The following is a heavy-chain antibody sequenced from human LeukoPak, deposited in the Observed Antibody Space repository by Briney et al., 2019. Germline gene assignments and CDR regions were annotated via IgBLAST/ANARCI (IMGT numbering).Heavy chain of an antibody. J-gene: IGHJ2*01. V-gene: IGHV3-74*01. CDR2: MNSDGSST. CDR3: AREAAAVGAWCFDL. CDR1: GFTFTNYW. D-gene: IGHD6-13*01. Sequence: PGGSLRLSCAASGFTFTNYWMHWVRQAPGKGLVWVSRMNSDGSSTTYADSVKGRFTISRDNAKNTLYLQMNSLRAEDTAVYYCAREAAAVGAWCFDLWGRGTLVTVSS.